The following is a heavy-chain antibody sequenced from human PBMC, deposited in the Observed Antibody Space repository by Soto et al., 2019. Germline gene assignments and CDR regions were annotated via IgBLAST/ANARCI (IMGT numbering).Heavy chain of an antibody. V-gene: IGHV4-61*08. CDR3: ARHLPYCGGDCYSLDY. CDR2: IYYSAST. CDR1: GGSISSGGYY. D-gene: IGHD2-21*02. Sequence: PSETLSLTCAVSGGSISSGGYYWSWIRQPPGKGLEWIGYIYYSASTNYSPSLKSRVTISVDTSKNQFSLNLSSVTAADTAVYYCARHLPYCGGDCYSLDYWGQGTLVTVS. J-gene: IGHJ4*02.